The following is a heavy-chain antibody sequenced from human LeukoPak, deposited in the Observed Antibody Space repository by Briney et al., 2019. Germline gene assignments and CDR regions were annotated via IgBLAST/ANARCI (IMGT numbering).Heavy chain of an antibody. CDR1: GGSISSSSYY. J-gene: IGHJ3*02. Sequence: SETLSLTCTVSGGSISSSSYYWGWIRQPPGKGLEWIGSIYYSGSTYYNPSLKSRVTISVDTSKNQFSLKLSSVTAADTAVYYSARPDFWSGYAFDIWGQGTMVTVSS. CDR2: IYYSGST. V-gene: IGHV4-39*01. CDR3: ARPDFWSGYAFDI. D-gene: IGHD3-3*01.